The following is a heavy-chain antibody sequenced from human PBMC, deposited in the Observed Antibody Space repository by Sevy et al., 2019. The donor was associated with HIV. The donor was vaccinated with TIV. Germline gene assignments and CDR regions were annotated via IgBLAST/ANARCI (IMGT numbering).Heavy chain of an antibody. CDR2: ISHDGINE. Sequence: GGFLRLSCIGSGFSFSYYGIHWVRQSPGKGLDWLALISHDGINEYYADSVKGRFTISRDNSKNTVYLEMNSLRNEDTAIYFWANAYSGSYSHSYLYALDVWGQGTTVTVSS. CDR1: GFSFSYYG. J-gene: IGHJ6*02. D-gene: IGHD1-26*01. V-gene: IGHV3-30*18. CDR3: ANAYSGSYSHSYLYALDV.